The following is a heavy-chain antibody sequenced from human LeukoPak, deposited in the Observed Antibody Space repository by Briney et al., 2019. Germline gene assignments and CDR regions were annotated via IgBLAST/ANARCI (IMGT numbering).Heavy chain of an antibody. J-gene: IGHJ4*02. CDR3: ATDRRGSNDY. Sequence: GGSLRLSCVAPGFTFSSYWMTWVRQAPGKGLEWVANMRQDGNEKYYVDSVRGRFTISRDNAKNSLYLQMNSLRAEDTAVYYCATDRRGSNDYWGQGTLVTVSS. CDR1: GFTFSSYW. CDR2: MRQDGNEK. D-gene: IGHD3-10*01. V-gene: IGHV3-7*01.